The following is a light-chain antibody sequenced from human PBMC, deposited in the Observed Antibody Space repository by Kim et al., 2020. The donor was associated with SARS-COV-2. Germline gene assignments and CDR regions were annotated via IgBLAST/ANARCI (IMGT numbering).Light chain of an antibody. CDR2: AGT. CDR1: SSDIGSYNL. Sequence: GHASASSSTGNSSDIGSYNLVSWYQQHPGRAPKLMIYAGTERPSGVSDRFSGSKSGYTASLTISGLQAEDEANYFCSSYAGSHTYVFGPGTKVTVL. J-gene: IGLJ1*01. CDR3: SSYAGSHTYV. V-gene: IGLV2-23*01.